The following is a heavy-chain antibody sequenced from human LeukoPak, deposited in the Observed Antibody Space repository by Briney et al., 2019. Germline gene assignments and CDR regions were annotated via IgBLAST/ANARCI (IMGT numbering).Heavy chain of an antibody. CDR3: ARATHYGGNSPFDY. V-gene: IGHV4-59*01. CDR2: IYYSGNT. J-gene: IGHJ4*02. CDR1: GDSISTYY. D-gene: IGHD4-23*01. Sequence: SETLSLTCTVSGDSISTYYWSWIRQPPGKGLEWIGYIYYSGNTNYNLSLKSRVTISVDTSKNQFSLKVNSVTAADTAVYYCARATHYGGNSPFDYWGQGTLVTVSS.